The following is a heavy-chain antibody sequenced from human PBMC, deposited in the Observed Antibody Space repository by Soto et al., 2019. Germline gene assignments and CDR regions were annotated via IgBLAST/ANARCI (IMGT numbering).Heavy chain of an antibody. Sequence: QVQLVQSGAEVKKPGSSVKVSCKASGGTFSSYAISWVRQAPGQGLEWMGGIIPIFGTANYAQKFQGRVTITADESTSTAYMELSSLRSEDTAVYYCARTSDYSLNKPSYYYGMDVWGQGTTVTVSS. V-gene: IGHV1-69*12. CDR3: ARTSDYSLNKPSYYYGMDV. D-gene: IGHD4-4*01. CDR2: IIPIFGTA. CDR1: GGTFSSYA. J-gene: IGHJ6*02.